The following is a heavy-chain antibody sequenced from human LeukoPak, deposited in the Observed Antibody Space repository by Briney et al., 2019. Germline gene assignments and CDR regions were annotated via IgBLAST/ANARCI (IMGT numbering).Heavy chain of an antibody. V-gene: IGHV3-30-3*01. J-gene: IGHJ6*02. CDR3: ARDSVVRGTYGMDV. D-gene: IGHD3-10*01. CDR2: ISYDGTNK. Sequence: GRSPRLSCAASGFTFSGYAMHWVRQAPGQGLEWVAIISYDGTNKYYADSVKGRFTISRDSSKNTLYLQMNSLRAEDTAVYYCARDSVVRGTYGMDVWGQGTTVTVSS. CDR1: GFTFSGYA.